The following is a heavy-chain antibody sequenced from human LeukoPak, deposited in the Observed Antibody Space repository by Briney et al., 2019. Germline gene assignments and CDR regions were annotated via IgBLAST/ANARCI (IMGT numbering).Heavy chain of an antibody. CDR1: GGSFSGYY. Sequence: SETLSLTCAVYGGSFSGYYWSWIRQPPGKGLEWIGEINHSGSTNYNPSLKSRVTISVDTSKNQFSLKLSSVTAADTTVYYCARQGYYYDSSGYPYYFDYWGQGTLVTVSS. V-gene: IGHV4-34*01. J-gene: IGHJ4*02. CDR3: ARQGYYYDSSGYPYYFDY. CDR2: INHSGST. D-gene: IGHD3-22*01.